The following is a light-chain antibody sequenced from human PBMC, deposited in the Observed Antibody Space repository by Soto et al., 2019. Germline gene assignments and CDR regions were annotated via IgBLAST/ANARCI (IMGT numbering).Light chain of an antibody. Sequence: EIVLTQSPGTLSLSPGEIATLSCRASQSVSRTYFAWYQQKPGQAPRLLIFATSRRATDIPDRFRGSGSGTDFTLAIRRLEPEDFAVYYCHQFGYSPRTFGQGTKVDIK. CDR1: QSVSRTY. CDR2: ATS. V-gene: IGKV3-20*01. J-gene: IGKJ1*01. CDR3: HQFGYSPRT.